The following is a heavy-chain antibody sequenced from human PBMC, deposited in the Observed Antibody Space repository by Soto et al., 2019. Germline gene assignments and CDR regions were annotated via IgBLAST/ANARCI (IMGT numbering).Heavy chain of an antibody. J-gene: IGHJ4*02. V-gene: IGHV3-30-3*01. D-gene: IGHD6-19*01. CDR2: RSYDGSNK. CDR1: EFTFSSYA. CDR3: ARDKRVEDSGGWYGCFDY. Sequence: QVKLVESGGGVVQHGRSLRLSCAASEFTFSSYAMHWVRQAPGKGLVWVADRSYDGSNKYYAYSVKDRFTISSDNSKNTLYVPVHSQRSEYTALYYCARDKRVEDSGGWYGCFDYWGQGSLVIVAS.